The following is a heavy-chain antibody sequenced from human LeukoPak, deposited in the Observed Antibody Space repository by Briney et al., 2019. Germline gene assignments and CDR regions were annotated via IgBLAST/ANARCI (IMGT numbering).Heavy chain of an antibody. CDR1: GFTFSSYA. D-gene: IGHD3/OR15-3a*01. CDR3: AKDWTGTKPFDL. J-gene: IGHJ2*01. CDR2: FSGRGGST. Sequence: GGSLRLSCAASGFTFSSYAMSWVRQAPGKGLEWVSAFSGRGGSTYYADSVKGRFTISRDNSKNTLYLQMNSLRAEDTAVYYCAKDWTGTKPFDLWGRGTLVTVSS. V-gene: IGHV3-23*01.